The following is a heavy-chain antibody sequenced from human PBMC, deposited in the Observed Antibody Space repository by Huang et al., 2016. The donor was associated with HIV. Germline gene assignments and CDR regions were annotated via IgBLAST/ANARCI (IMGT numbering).Heavy chain of an antibody. CDR1: GFKFSNYG. D-gene: IGHD2-15*01. CDR3: ARAGGFEI. Sequence: EEHLVESGGGLVQPGGSLRLSCEASGFKFSNYGMQWVRQAQWKGLMWVSRIKMDGRTTDYADYVKGRFTISRDNAKNTLYLQMSSLTAEDTAIYYCARAGGFEIWGQGTVVTVSS. V-gene: IGHV3-74*01. J-gene: IGHJ3*02. CDR2: IKMDGRTT.